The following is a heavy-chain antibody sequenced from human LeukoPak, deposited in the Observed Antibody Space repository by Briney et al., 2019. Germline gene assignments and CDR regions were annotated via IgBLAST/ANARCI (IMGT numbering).Heavy chain of an antibody. CDR2: IYYSGST. J-gene: IGHJ3*02. CDR1: GGSISSYY. CDR3: ARQVYGGNSDAFDI. V-gene: IGHV4-59*08. Sequence: SETLSLTCTVSGGSISSYYWSWIRQPPGKGLEWIGYIYYSGSTNYNPSLTSRVTISVDTSKNQFSLKLSSVTAADTAVYYCARQVYGGNSDAFDIWGQGTMVTVSS. D-gene: IGHD4-23*01.